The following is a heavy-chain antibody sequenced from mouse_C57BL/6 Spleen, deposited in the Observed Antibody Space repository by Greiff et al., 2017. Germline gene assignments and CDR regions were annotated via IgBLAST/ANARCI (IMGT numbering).Heavy chain of an antibody. CDR3: ASDYGSSYEGFAY. J-gene: IGHJ3*01. V-gene: IGHV3-6*01. CDR1: GYSITSGYY. Sequence: ESGPGLVKPSQSLSLTCSVTGYSITSGYYWNWIRQFPGNKLEWMGYISYDGSNNYNPSLKNRISITRDTSKNQFFLKLNSVTTEDTATYYCASDYGSSYEGFAYWGQGTLVTVSA. D-gene: IGHD1-1*01. CDR2: ISYDGSN.